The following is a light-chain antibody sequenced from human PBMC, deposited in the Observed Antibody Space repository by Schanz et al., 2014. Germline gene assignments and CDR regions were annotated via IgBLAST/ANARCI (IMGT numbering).Light chain of an antibody. CDR2: GAY. CDR3: QQYGSSPAT. CDR1: QGVRTN. J-gene: IGKJ1*01. Sequence: EIVMTQSPATLSVSPGERVTLSCRASQGVRTNLAWYQQRFGQPPRLLMYGAYSRASGIPARFSGSGSGTEFTLTISSLQSEDFAVYYCQQYGSSPATFGQGTKVEIK. V-gene: IGKV3-15*01.